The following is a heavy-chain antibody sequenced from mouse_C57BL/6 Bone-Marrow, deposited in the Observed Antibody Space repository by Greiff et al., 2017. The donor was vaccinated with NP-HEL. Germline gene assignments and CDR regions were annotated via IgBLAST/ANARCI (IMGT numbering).Heavy chain of an antibody. V-gene: IGHV1-54*01. J-gene: IGHJ4*01. CDR2: FIPGSGGT. D-gene: IGHD2-5*01. Sequence: VQLQQSGAELVGPGTSVKVSCKASGYAFTNYLIEGLKRRPGQGFGGFGWFIPGSGGTNYNEKFKGKATLTADKSSSTAYMQLSSLTSEDSAVYFCARRDYSNYAMDYWGQGTSVTVSS. CDR3: ARRDYSNYAMDY. CDR1: GYAFTNYL.